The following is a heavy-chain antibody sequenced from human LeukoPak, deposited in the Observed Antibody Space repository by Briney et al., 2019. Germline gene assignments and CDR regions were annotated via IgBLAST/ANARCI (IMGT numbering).Heavy chain of an antibody. CDR3: TREGMGTTFSAWFDP. CDR2: VSSDGSID. J-gene: IGHJ5*02. CDR1: GFTFSSYG. Sequence: QPGRSLRLSCAASGFTFSSYGMHWVRQAPGKGLEWVAVVSSDGSIDYYADSVRGRFTVSRDNSKNTMYLQVNSLRAEDTAVYYCTREGMGTTFSAWFDPWGQGTLVTVSS. V-gene: IGHV3-30*03. D-gene: IGHD1-7*01.